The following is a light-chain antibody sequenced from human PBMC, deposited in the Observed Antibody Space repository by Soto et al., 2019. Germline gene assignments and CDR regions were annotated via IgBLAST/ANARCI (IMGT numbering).Light chain of an antibody. Sequence: EILMTEYPATRSVSPEERATLSCRASQSVGSYLGWYQQKPGQAPRLLIYDASNRATGIPARFSGSGSGTDFTLTISSLEPEDFAVYYCQQRSNWPPITFGQGTRLEIK. V-gene: IGKV3-11*01. CDR3: QQRSNWPPIT. CDR1: QSVGSY. CDR2: DAS. J-gene: IGKJ5*01.